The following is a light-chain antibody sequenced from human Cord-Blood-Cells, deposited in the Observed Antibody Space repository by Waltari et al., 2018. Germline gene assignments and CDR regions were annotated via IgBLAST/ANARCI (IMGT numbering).Light chain of an antibody. CDR2: DAS. CDR1: QDISNY. V-gene: IGKV1-33*01. Sequence: DIQMTQSPSSLSASVGARVTITCQASQDISNYLNWYQQKPGKARKPLIYDASNYETGVPSRFSGSGSGTDFTFTISSLQPEDIATYYCQQYDNLPLTFGPGTKVDIK. J-gene: IGKJ3*01. CDR3: QQYDNLPLT.